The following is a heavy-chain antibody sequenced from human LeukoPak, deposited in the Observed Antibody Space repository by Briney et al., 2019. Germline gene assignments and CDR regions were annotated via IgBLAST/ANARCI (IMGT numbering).Heavy chain of an antibody. V-gene: IGHV3-30*18. CDR3: AELGITMIGGV. D-gene: IGHD3-10*02. Sequence: GGSLRLSCAASGFTFSSYGMSWVRQAPGKGLEWVAVISHDGSNKYYADSVKGRFTISRDNSKNTLYLQMNSLRAEDTAVYYCAELGITMIGGVWGKGTTVTISS. CDR2: ISHDGSNK. J-gene: IGHJ6*04. CDR1: GFTFSSYG.